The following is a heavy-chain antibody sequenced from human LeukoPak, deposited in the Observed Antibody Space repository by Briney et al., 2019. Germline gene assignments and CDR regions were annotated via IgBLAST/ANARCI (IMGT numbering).Heavy chain of an antibody. CDR3: ARVPARYCSGGSCYSAFDY. CDR1: GGTFSSYA. CDR2: IIPIFGTA. Sequence: SVTVSCKASGGTFSSYAISWVRQAPGQGLEWMGGIIPIFGTANYAQKFQGRVTITADESTSTAYMELSSLRSEDTAVYYCARVPARYCSGGSCYSAFDYWGQGTLVTVSS. V-gene: IGHV1-69*13. J-gene: IGHJ4*02. D-gene: IGHD2-15*01.